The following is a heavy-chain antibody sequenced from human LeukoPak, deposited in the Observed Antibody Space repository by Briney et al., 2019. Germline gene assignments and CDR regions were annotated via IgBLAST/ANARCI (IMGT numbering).Heavy chain of an antibody. Sequence: PGGSLRLSCAASGFTFSSYEMNWVRQAPGKGLEWVSYISSSSSTIYYADSVKGRFTISRDNAKNSLYLQMNSLRAEDTAVYYCARDWKYYFDYWGQGTLVTVSS. CDR1: GFTFSSYE. V-gene: IGHV3-48*01. D-gene: IGHD1-1*01. CDR3: ARDWKYYFDY. CDR2: ISSSSSTI. J-gene: IGHJ4*02.